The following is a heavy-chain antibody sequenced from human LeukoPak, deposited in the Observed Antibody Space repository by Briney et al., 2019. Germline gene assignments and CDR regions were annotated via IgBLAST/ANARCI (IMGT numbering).Heavy chain of an antibody. CDR1: GSTFTSYW. D-gene: IGHD1-26*01. CDR2: ISSDGSST. CDR3: ARDRVGASPHY. Sequence: GGSLRLSCVASGSTFTSYWMHWVRQAPGKGLVWVSRISSDGSSTNYADSVKGRFTISRDNAKNSMYLQMNSLRAQDTAVYYCARDRVGASPHYWGQGTLVTVSS. J-gene: IGHJ4*02. V-gene: IGHV3-74*01.